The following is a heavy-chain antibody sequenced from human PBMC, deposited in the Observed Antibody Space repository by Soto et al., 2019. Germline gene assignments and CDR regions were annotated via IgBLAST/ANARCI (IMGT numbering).Heavy chain of an antibody. V-gene: IGHV3-48*01. Sequence: EVQLVESGGGLVQPGGSLRLSCATSGFILSDCAMNWVRQAPGKGLEWVSYISSSSSVIDYADSVKGRFTVSRDNARNSLYLQMNSRRAEATAVYYCAIDLSWGSNWYYYMDVWGKGTTVTVSS. J-gene: IGHJ6*03. D-gene: IGHD7-27*01. CDR2: ISSSSSVI. CDR1: GFILSDCA. CDR3: AIDLSWGSNWYYYMDV.